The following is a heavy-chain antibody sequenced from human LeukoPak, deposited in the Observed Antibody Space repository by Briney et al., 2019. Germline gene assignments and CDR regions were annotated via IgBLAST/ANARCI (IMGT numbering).Heavy chain of an antibody. J-gene: IGHJ4*02. CDR2: ISGSGGST. Sequence: GGSLRLSCAASGFTFSSYAMSWVRQAPGKGLEWVSAISGSGGSTYYAESVKGRFTISRDNSKNTLSLQMNSLRADDTATYYCAPHPSSGHCALWGQGTLVSVSS. V-gene: IGHV3-23*01. D-gene: IGHD3-22*01. CDR3: APHPSSGHCAL. CDR1: GFTFSSYA.